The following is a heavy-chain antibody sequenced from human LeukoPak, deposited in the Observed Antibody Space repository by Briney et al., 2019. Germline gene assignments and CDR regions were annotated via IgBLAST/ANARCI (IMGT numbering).Heavy chain of an antibody. D-gene: IGHD5-18*01. V-gene: IGHV3-64*01. J-gene: IGHJ6*02. Sequence: PGRSLRLSCAASGFTFSSYAMHWVRQAPGKGLEYVSAISSNGGSTYYANSVKGRFTISRDNSKNTLYLQMGSLRAEDMAVYYCARGNVDTAVDYYGMDVWGQGTTVTVSS. CDR3: ARGNVDTAVDYYGMDV. CDR2: ISSNGGST. CDR1: GFTFSSYA.